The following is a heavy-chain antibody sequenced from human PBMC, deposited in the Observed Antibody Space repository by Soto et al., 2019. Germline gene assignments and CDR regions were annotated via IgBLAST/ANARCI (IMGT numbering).Heavy chain of an antibody. V-gene: IGHV1-69*13. CDR2: IIPIFGTA. Sequence: SVKVSCKASGGTFSSYAISWVRQAPGQGLEWMGGIIPIFGTANYAQKFQGRVTITADESTSTAYMELSSLRSEDTAVYYCASVRGGYYYAMDVWGQGTTVTVSS. CDR3: ASVRGGYYYAMDV. CDR1: GGTFSSYA. D-gene: IGHD3-10*02. J-gene: IGHJ6*02.